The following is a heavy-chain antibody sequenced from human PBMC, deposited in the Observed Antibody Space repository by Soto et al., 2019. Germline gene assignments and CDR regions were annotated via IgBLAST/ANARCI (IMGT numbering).Heavy chain of an antibody. D-gene: IGHD6-13*01. CDR3: ARYRREAVAGYTLDN. CDR1: GGSISSNY. CDR2: VYSSGST. J-gene: IGHJ4*02. V-gene: IGHV4-59*01. Sequence: SETLSLTCTVSGGSISSNYWTWIRQPPGKGLEWIGYVYSSGSTIYNPSLKSRVTISEDTSKSQFSLKVNSMTAADTAVYYCARYRREAVAGYTLDNWGQGILVTVSS.